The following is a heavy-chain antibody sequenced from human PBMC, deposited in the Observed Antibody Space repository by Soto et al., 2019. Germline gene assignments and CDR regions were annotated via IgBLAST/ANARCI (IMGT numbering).Heavy chain of an antibody. J-gene: IGHJ1*01. V-gene: IGHV1-18*01. D-gene: IGHD6-19*01. CDR3: ARDPWYSSGWYGTEYFQH. CDR1: GYTFTSYG. Sequence: ASVKVSCKASGYTFTSYGISWVRQAPGQGLEWMGWISAYNGNTSYAQKLQGRVTMTTDTSTSTAYMELRSLRSDDTAVYYCARDPWYSSGWYGTEYFQHWGQGTLVTVSS. CDR2: ISAYNGNT.